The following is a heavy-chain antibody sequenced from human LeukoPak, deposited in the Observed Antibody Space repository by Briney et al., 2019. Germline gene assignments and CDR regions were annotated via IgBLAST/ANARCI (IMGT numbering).Heavy chain of an antibody. Sequence: GGSLRLSCAASGFTFDDYAMHWVRQAPGKGLEWVSGISWNSGSIGYADSVKGRFTISRDNAKNSLYLQMNSLRAEDTALYYCAKDIRRWLQFPYGWGQGTLVTVSS. D-gene: IGHD5-12*01. J-gene: IGHJ4*02. V-gene: IGHV3-9*01. CDR2: ISWNSGSI. CDR3: AKDIRRWLQFPYG. CDR1: GFTFDDYA.